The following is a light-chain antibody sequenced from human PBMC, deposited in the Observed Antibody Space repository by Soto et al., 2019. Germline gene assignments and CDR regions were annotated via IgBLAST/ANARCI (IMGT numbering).Light chain of an antibody. CDR2: EVN. Sequence: QSLRCPPSSVSGSPGQSNCISCTGTITDVGGYNYVSWYQHHPGKGPKLIIYEVNNRPSGVSDRFYGSKSGNKASLTISNLEAEDESDYYCGSYTSTDTPSVFGTGTKVTV. J-gene: IGLJ1*01. V-gene: IGLV2-14*01. CDR1: ITDVGGYNY. CDR3: GSYTSTDTPSV.